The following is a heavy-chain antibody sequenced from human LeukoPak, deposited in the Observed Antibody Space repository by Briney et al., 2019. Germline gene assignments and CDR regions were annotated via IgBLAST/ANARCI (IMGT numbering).Heavy chain of an antibody. V-gene: IGHV3-30*04. CDR2: ISYDGSNK. Sequence: AGGSLRLSCAASGFTFSSYAMHWVRQAPGKGLEWVAVISYDGSNKYYADSVKGRFTISRDNSKNTLYLQMNSLRAEDTAVYYCARDQGSFTYYYDSSSGYWGQGTLVTVSS. D-gene: IGHD3-22*01. CDR1: GFTFSSYA. J-gene: IGHJ4*02. CDR3: ARDQGSFTYYYDSSSGY.